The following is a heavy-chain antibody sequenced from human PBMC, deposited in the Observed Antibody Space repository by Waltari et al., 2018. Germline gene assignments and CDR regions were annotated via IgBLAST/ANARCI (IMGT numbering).Heavy chain of an antibody. Sequence: VQLVQSGSELKKPGASVKVSCKTSGYTFTDFAINWVRQVPGHGLEWMGWINTETGKPMYAQACTGRAVFSVDAAASTAYLQIDNLDSEDTAVYFCARDQGGASSRWGQGTPVFVSS. D-gene: IGHD2-2*01. CDR1: GYTFTDFA. J-gene: IGHJ1*01. CDR3: ARDQGGASSR. V-gene: IGHV7-4-1*01. CDR2: INTETGKP.